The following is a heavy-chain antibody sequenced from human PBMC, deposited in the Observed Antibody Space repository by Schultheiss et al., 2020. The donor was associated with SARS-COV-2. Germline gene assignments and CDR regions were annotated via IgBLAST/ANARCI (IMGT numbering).Heavy chain of an antibody. D-gene: IGHD2-15*01. J-gene: IGHJ6*02. CDR1: GFTFSSYG. Sequence: GESLKISCAASGFTFSSYGMHWVRQAPGKGLEWVSAISGSGGSTYYADSVKGRFTISRDNSKNTLYLQMNSLRAEDTAVYYCAKDLAGRGVWGQGTTVTVSS. V-gene: IGHV3-23*01. CDR2: ISGSGGST. CDR3: AKDLAGRGV.